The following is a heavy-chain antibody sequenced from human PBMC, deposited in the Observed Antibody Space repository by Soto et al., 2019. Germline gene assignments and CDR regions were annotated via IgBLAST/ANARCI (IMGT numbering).Heavy chain of an antibody. D-gene: IGHD5-18*01. J-gene: IGHJ6*02. CDR3: AKSRQLWGRLYYYYGMDV. Sequence: GGSLRLSCAASGFTFSSFGMHWVRQAPGKGLEWVAHISYDGSNEHSADSVKGRFTISRDNSKNTLYLQMNSLRAEDTAVYYCAKSRQLWGRLYYYYGMDVWGQGTTVTVSS. V-gene: IGHV3-30*18. CDR1: GFTFSSFG. CDR2: ISYDGSNE.